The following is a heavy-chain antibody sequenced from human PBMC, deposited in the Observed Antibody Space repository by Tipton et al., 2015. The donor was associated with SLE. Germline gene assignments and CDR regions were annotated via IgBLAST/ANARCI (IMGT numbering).Heavy chain of an antibody. CDR2: IYYSGST. CDR3: ARVAVRAVPLLLNWFDP. Sequence: TLSLTCTVSGGSITSDGYYWSWIRQHPGKGLEWIGYIYYSGSTYYNPSLNSRLTISVGTSKNQFSLKLSSVTAADTAVYYCARVAVRAVPLLLNWFDPWGRGTLVTVSS. D-gene: IGHD3-10*01. J-gene: IGHJ5*02. CDR1: GGSITSDGYY. V-gene: IGHV4-31*03.